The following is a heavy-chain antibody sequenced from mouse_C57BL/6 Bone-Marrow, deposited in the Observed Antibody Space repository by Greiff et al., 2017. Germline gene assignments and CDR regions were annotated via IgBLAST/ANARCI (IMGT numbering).Heavy chain of an antibody. V-gene: IGHV1-15*01. CDR1: GYTFTDYE. D-gene: IGHD2-4*01. CDR2: IDPETGGT. J-gene: IGHJ2*01. Sequence: QVQLKQSGAELVRPGASVTLSCKASGYTFTDYEMHWVKQTPVHGLEWIGAIDPETGGTAYNQKFKGKAILTADKSSSTAYMELRSLTSEDSAVYYCAIYAEDGLRRYFDFWGRGNTLTVSS. CDR3: AIYAEDGLRRYFDF.